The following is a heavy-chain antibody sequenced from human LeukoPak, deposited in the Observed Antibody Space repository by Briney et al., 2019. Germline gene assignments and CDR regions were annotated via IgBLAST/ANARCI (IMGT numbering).Heavy chain of an antibody. J-gene: IGHJ3*02. D-gene: IGHD3-3*01. V-gene: IGHV3-15*05. CDR3: TTFPSGFDI. Sequence: GGSLRLSCTASGFTFSNAWMSWVRQATGKGLECVGRIKSKNDGGTTDHAAPVKGRVTISRDDSKNTLYLQMNSLKTEDTALYYCTTFPSGFDIWGQGTMVTVSS. CDR2: IKSKNDGGTT. CDR1: GFTFSNAW.